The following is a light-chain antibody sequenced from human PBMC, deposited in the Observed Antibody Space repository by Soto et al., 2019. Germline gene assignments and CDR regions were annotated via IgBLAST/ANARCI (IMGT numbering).Light chain of an antibody. CDR3: QKYDDAPLS. CDR1: RGIGNY. CDR2: AAS. J-gene: IGKJ4*01. Sequence: DIQMTQSPSSLSASVGDRVTITCRASRGIGNYLAWYQQKPGKVPNPLIYAASTLQSGVSSRFSGSRSGTDFTLTISSLQPGDVATYYCQKYDDAPLSFGGGTKVDIK. V-gene: IGKV1-27*01.